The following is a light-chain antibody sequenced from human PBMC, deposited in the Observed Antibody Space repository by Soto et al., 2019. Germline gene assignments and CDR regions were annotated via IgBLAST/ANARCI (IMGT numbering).Light chain of an antibody. V-gene: IGKV3-20*01. J-gene: IGKJ1*01. CDR3: QQYGSSGT. CDR2: GAS. Sequence: EIVMTRSPATLSVTPGKTASLSCRASQSVSSNLAWYQQKPGQAPRLLIYGASNRATGIPDRFSGSGSGTDFTLSISRLETEDFAVYYCQQYGSSGTFGQGTKVDIK. CDR1: QSVSSN.